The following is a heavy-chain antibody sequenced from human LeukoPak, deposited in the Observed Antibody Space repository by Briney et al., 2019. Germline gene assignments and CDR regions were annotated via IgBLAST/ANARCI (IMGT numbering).Heavy chain of an antibody. V-gene: IGHV3-23*01. J-gene: IGHJ4*02. CDR3: ARGYNYDQ. CDR1: GLIFSTYA. CDR2: ISGSGGTT. Sequence: GGSLRLSCAASGLIFSTYAMSWVRQAPGKGLEWVSTISGSGGTTYYADSVKGRFTISRDNSENTLYLQMNSQRAEDTAVYYCARGYNYDQWGQGTLVTVSS. D-gene: IGHD5-18*01.